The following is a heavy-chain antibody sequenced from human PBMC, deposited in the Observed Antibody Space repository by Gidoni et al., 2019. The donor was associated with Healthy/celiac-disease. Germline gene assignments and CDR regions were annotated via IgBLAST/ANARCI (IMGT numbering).Heavy chain of an antibody. V-gene: IGHV4-38-2*02. Sequence: QVQLQESGPGLVKPSETLSLTCTVSGDSISSGYYWGWIRQPPGKGLVWIGSIYHSGSTSYNPSLTSRVTISVDTSKTQFSLKLSSVTAADTAVYYCARVTGTRFPYYMDVWGKGTTVTVSS. CDR2: IYHSGST. J-gene: IGHJ6*03. CDR3: ARVTGTRFPYYMDV. D-gene: IGHD3-3*01. CDR1: GDSISSGYY.